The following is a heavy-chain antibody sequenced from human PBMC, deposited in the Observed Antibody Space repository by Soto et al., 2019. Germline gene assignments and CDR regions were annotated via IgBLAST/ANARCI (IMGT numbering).Heavy chain of an antibody. Sequence: PSQTLSLTCAISGDSVSSNSAAWNWIRQSPSRGLEWLGRTYYRSKWYNDYAVSVKSRITINPDTSKNQFSLQLNSVTPEDTAVYYCARDSPATGDYVWGSYRPTLYYFVAWGLGTMVTVSS. J-gene: IGHJ4*02. CDR1: GDSVSSNSAA. D-gene: IGHD3-16*02. CDR3: ARDSPATGDYVWGSYRPTLYYFVA. V-gene: IGHV6-1*01. CDR2: TYYRSKWYN.